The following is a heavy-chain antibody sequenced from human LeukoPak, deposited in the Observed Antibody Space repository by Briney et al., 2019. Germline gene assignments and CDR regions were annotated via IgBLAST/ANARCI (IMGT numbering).Heavy chain of an antibody. Sequence: GGSLRLSCAASGFTFSNYAMSWVRQAPGKGLEWVSAISAGGGSTYYADSVRGRFTISRGNSKNTPYLQMNSLRAEDTAVYYCAKKGGSVSSPYYYYDMDVWGKGTTVTVSS. J-gene: IGHJ6*03. V-gene: IGHV3-23*01. D-gene: IGHD6-6*01. CDR2: ISAGGGST. CDR3: AKKGGSVSSPYYYYDMDV. CDR1: GFTFSNYA.